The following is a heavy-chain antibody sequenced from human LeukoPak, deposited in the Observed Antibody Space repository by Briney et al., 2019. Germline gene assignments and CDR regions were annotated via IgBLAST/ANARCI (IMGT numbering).Heavy chain of an antibody. J-gene: IGHJ6*03. V-gene: IGHV3-21*01. CDR1: GFTFSSYS. Sequence: NTGRSLRLSCAASGFTFSSYSMNWVRQAPGKGLEWVSSISSSSSYIYYTDSVTGRFTISRDDSKNALNLQMNSLRPEDTAVYYCAKGVGGSANYYYMDAWGKGTTVTVSS. CDR3: AKGVGGSANYYYMDA. D-gene: IGHD3-10*01. CDR2: ISSSSSYI.